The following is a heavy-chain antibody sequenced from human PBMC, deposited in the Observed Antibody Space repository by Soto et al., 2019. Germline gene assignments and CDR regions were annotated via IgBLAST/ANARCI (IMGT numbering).Heavy chain of an antibody. V-gene: IGHV4-30-4*01. CDR1: SGSINSGDYY. J-gene: IGHJ3*02. CDR2: IYYSGTT. CDR3: ARERSAYYYESSGYWAFDI. D-gene: IGHD3-22*01. Sequence: KPSETLSLTCTVSSGSINSGDYYWSWIRQPPGKGLEWIGYIYYSGTTYYNPSLKSRATISVDTSKNHFSLRLSSVTAADTAVYYCARERSAYYYESSGYWAFDIWGQGTKVTVSS.